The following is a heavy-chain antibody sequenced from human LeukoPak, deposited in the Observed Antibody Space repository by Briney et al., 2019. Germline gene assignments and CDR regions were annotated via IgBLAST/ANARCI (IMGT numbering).Heavy chain of an antibody. V-gene: IGHV3-23*01. Sequence: PGGSLRLSCAASGFTFSSYAMSWVRQAPGKGLEWVSTISNSGGSTYYADSVKGRFTISRDNSKNTLYLQMSSLRAEDTAVYYCAKGLSKLYYYYGMDVWGQGTTVTVSS. CDR3: AKGLSKLYYYYGMDV. D-gene: IGHD4-11*01. J-gene: IGHJ6*02. CDR2: ISNSGGST. CDR1: GFTFSSYA.